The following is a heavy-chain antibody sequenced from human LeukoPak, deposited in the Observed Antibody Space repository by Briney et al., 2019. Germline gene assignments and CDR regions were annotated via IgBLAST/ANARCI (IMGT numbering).Heavy chain of an antibody. D-gene: IGHD3-9*01. CDR1: GGSISSYY. CDR3: ARGTAAVLRYFDWLLPYFDY. V-gene: IGHV4-59*12. J-gene: IGHJ4*02. CDR2: IYYSGST. Sequence: SETLSLTCTVSGGSISSYYWSWIRQPPGKGLEWIGYIYYSGSTNYNPSLKSRVTISVDTSKNQFSLKLSSVTAADTAVYYCARGTAAVLRYFDWLLPYFDYWGQGTLVTVSS.